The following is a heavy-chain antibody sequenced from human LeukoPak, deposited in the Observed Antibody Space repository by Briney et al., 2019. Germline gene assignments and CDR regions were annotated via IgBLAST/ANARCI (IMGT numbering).Heavy chain of an antibody. D-gene: IGHD6-19*01. V-gene: IGHV3-7*03. Sequence: PGGSLRLSCAASGFTFSSYWMSWVRQAPGKGLEWVANIKQDGSEKYYVDSVKGRFTISRDNAKNSLYLQMNSLRAEDTAVYYCAREPFPAGEKAFDYWGQGTLVTVSS. J-gene: IGHJ4*02. CDR1: GFTFSSYW. CDR2: IKQDGSEK. CDR3: AREPFPAGEKAFDY.